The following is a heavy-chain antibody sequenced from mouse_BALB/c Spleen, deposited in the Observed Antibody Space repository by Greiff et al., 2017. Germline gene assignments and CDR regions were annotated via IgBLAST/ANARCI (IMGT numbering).Heavy chain of an antibody. CDR2: ISSGGSYT. CDR3: ARAYGNYGFDY. CDR1: GFTFSSYA. D-gene: IGHD2-1*01. J-gene: IGHJ2*01. Sequence: EVHLVESGGGLVKPGGSLKLSCAASGFTFSSYAMSWVRQSPEKRLEWVAEISSGGSYTYYPDTVTGRFTISRDNAKNTLYLEMSSLRSEDTAMYYCARAYGNYGFDYWGQGTTLTVSS. V-gene: IGHV5-9-4*01.